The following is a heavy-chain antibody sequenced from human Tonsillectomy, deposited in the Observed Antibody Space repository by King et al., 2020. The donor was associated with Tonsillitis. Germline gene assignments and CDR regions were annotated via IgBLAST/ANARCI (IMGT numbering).Heavy chain of an antibody. Sequence: VQLVESGGGLVQPGGSLRLSCAASGFTFSNYWVSWVRQAPGKGLEWVANVNLDGSEKYYVDSVKGRFTISRDNAKNSVYLQMNSLRAEDTAVYYCARERGYCGSTGCTYYFDYWGQGTLVTVSS. CDR3: ARERGYCGSTGCTYYFDY. J-gene: IGHJ4*02. V-gene: IGHV3-7*03. CDR1: GFTFSNYW. CDR2: VNLDGSEK. D-gene: IGHD2-2*01.